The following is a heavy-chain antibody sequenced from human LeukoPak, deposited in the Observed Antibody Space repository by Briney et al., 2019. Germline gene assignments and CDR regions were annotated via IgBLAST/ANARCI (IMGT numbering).Heavy chain of an antibody. CDR3: ARHRRDGRYSHAFDI. Sequence: SETLSLTCAVYGGSFSGYYWSWIRQPPGKGLEWIGEINHSGSTNYNPSLKSRVTTSVDTSKNQFSLKLSSVTAADTAVYYCARHRRDGRYSHAFDIWGQGTMVTVSS. V-gene: IGHV4-34*01. D-gene: IGHD5-18*01. J-gene: IGHJ3*02. CDR2: INHSGST. CDR1: GGSFSGYY.